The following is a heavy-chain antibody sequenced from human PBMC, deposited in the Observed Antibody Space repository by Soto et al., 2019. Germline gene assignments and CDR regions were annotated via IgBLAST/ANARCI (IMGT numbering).Heavy chain of an antibody. J-gene: IGHJ4*03. D-gene: IGHD5-18*01. V-gene: IGHV3-30-3*01. Sequence: QVQLVESGGGVVQPGRSLRLSCAASGFTFSSYAMHWVRQAPGKGLEWVAVISYDGSNKYYADSVKGRFTISRDNSKNTLYLQMNSLRAEDTAVYYCARDKRGYSYGHHFDYWGQGTTVTVSS. CDR2: ISYDGSNK. CDR3: ARDKRGYSYGHHFDY. CDR1: GFTFSSYA.